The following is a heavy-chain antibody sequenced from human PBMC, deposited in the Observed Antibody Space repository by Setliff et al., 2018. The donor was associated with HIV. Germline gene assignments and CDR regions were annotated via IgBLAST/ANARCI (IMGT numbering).Heavy chain of an antibody. CDR3: AKDGVRALTRKESKYFQY. D-gene: IGHD3-16*01. V-gene: IGHV3-7*01. CDR1: GFTLSSFW. Sequence: GSLRLSCAASGFTLSSFWMSWVRQAPGKGLEWVANIKQDGSEKYYVDSVKGRFTISRDNVKNTLYLQMNSLSAEDTAVFYCAKDGVRALTRKESKYFQYWGQGTLVTVSS. CDR2: IKQDGSEK. J-gene: IGHJ1*01.